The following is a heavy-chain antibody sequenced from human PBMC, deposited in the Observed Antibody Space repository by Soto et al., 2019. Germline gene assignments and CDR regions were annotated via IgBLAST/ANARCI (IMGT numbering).Heavy chain of an antibody. Sequence: EVPLLESGGDLVQPGGSLRLSCAASGFTFSSYAMTWVRQAPGKGLEWVSVISASGGSTYYVDSVRGRFTISRDNYKNTLYLQMNGLRAEDTAVYYCVKRPRGSGTYYGQFEYWGQGTLVTVSS. D-gene: IGHD3-10*01. CDR2: ISASGGST. CDR1: GFTFSSYA. J-gene: IGHJ4*01. V-gene: IGHV3-23*01. CDR3: VKRPRGSGTYYGQFEY.